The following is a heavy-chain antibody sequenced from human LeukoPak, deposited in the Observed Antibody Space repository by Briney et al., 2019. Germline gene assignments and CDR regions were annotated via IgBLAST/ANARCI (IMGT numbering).Heavy chain of an antibody. CDR3: ARDSSGYSGAWYFDL. V-gene: IGHV4-59*01. J-gene: IGHJ2*01. CDR2: IYYSGTT. D-gene: IGHD3-22*01. CDR1: GGSISSYY. Sequence: SETLSLTCTVSGGSISSYYWSWIRQPPGKGLEWIGYIYYSGTTNYNPSLKSRVTISVDTSKNQFSLKLSSVTAADTAVYYRARDSSGYSGAWYFDLWGRGTLVTVSS.